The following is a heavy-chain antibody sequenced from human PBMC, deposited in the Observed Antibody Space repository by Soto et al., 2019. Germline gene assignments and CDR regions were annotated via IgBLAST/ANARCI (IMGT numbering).Heavy chain of an antibody. CDR1: GGTFSSYA. Sequence: QVQLVQSGAEVKKPGSSVKVSCKASGGTFSSYAISWVRQAPGQGLEWMGGIIPIFGTANYAQKFQGRVTFXADESTSTAYMELRSLRSEDTAVYYCARSHTGVRFYNGMDVWGQGTTVTVSS. V-gene: IGHV1-69*12. J-gene: IGHJ6*02. CDR2: IIPIFGTA. CDR3: ARSHTGVRFYNGMDV. D-gene: IGHD3-10*01.